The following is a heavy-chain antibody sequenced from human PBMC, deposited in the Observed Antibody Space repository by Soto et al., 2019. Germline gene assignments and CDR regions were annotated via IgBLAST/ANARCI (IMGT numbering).Heavy chain of an antibody. CDR1: GDTFSNYY. V-gene: IGHV1-46*01. CDR3: AKDHCNRPPRFDY. Sequence: QVQLAQSGAEVKKPGASVKVSCKASGDTFSNYYAHWVRQAPGQGFEWLGIIKFSGGDRPTYAQMFQGRVSMTTATSTSTVYVELSSLTFEVTAVYFCAKDHCNRPPRFDYWGQGPLVTVSS. CDR2: IKFSGGDRP. J-gene: IGHJ4*02. D-gene: IGHD4-4*01.